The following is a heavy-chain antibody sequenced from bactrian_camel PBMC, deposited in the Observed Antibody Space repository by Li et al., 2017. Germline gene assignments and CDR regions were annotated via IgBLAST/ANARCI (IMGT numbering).Heavy chain of an antibody. D-gene: IGHD1*01. V-gene: IGHV3S53*01. CDR2: IDRDGRI. J-gene: IGHJ4*01. CDR3: AAGFYCGNRIRPSDHGS. CDR1: GVSSLPKYPYSRIC. Sequence: VQLVESGGGSVEVGGSLRLSRVASGVSSLPKYPYSRICMGWFRQAPGKEREGVAVIDRDGRIIYEDYAKGRFTISQNGAWNTVRLQMNNLKPDDTAMYYCAAGFYCGNRIRPSDHGSWGQGTQVTVS.